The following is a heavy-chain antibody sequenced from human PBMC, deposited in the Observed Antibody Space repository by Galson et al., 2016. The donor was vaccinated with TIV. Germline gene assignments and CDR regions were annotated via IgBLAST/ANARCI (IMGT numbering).Heavy chain of an antibody. V-gene: IGHV3-30*02. J-gene: IGHJ4*02. CDR2: IRSDGTNK. D-gene: IGHD5-24*01. Sequence: SLRLSCAASEFSFSNYGMHWVRQAPGKGLEWVAFIRSDGTNKYYADSVKGRFTISRDNSKNTVYLQMNSLRPDDTAVYYFAKDGARDIYIIDYWGQGILVTVSS. CDR1: EFSFSNYG. CDR3: AKDGARDIYIIDY.